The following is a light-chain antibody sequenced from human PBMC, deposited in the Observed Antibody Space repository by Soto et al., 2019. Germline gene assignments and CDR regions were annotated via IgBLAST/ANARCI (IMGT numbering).Light chain of an antibody. J-gene: IGLJ2*01. V-gene: IGLV1-44*01. CDR1: RSNIGGNT. CDR3: AAWDDSLNGPV. CDR2: SSD. Sequence: QSVLTQPPSASGTPGQRVTISCSGSRSNIGGNTINWYHQLPGTAPKLLIYSSDQRPSGVPDRFSGSKSGTSASLAISGLQSEDEGDYYCAAWDDSLNGPVFGGGTQLTVL.